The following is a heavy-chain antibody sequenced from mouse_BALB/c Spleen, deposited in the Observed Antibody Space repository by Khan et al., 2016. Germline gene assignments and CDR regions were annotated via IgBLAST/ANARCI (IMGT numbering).Heavy chain of an antibody. V-gene: IGHV4-1*02. CDR1: GFEFSRYW. J-gene: IGHJ4*01. CDR2: INPDSSTK. CDR3: ARQEDYAIDY. Sequence: EVKLLESGGGLVQPGGSLKLSCAASGFEFSRYWMSWVRQAPGKGLEWIGEINPDSSTKNYTPSLKDKFIISKDNAKNTLYLQMSKVRSEGTALYYGARQEDYAIDYWGQGTSVTVSS.